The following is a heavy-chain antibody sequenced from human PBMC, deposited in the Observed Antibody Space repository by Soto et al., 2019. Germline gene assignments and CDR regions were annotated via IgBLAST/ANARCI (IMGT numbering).Heavy chain of an antibody. D-gene: IGHD3-22*01. CDR2: IHWNDDK. CDR3: AQRGIANYYEVALDF. Sequence: QITLKESGPTLVKPTHTLTLTCSFSGFPLSTTGVGVAWIRQAPGEALEWLALIHWNDDKRYSPSLQHRRTITMDTSKNKVVRTGTNLDPVATATYYCAQRGIANYYEVALDFCGQGAMVTVSS. CDR1: GFPLSTTGVG. V-gene: IGHV2-5*01. J-gene: IGHJ4*02.